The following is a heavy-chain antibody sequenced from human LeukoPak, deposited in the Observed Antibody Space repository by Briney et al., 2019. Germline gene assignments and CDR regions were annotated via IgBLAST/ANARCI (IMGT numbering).Heavy chain of an antibody. V-gene: IGHV4-59*01. CDR3: ARVSGYAGSLAFDI. CDR1: GGSISSYY. CDR2: IYYSGST. J-gene: IGHJ3*02. D-gene: IGHD5-12*01. Sequence: SETLSLTCTVSGGSISSYYWSWIRQPPGKGLEWIGYIYYSGSTNYNPSLKSRVTISVDTSKNQFSLKLSSVTAADTAVYYCARVSGYAGSLAFDIWGQGTMVTVSS.